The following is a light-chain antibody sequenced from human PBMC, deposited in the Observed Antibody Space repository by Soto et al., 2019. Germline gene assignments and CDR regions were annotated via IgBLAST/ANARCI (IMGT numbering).Light chain of an antibody. V-gene: IGKV3-15*01. CDR3: QQYHNRPPT. CDR1: QSVSSS. J-gene: IGKJ5*01. CDR2: GAS. Sequence: EIVMTQSPATLSVSPGERATLSCRASQSVSSSLAWYQQKPGQAPRLLIYGASTRATGIPARFSGSGSGTEFTLTISSLQSEDFVLYYCQQYHNRPPTFGQGTRLEIK.